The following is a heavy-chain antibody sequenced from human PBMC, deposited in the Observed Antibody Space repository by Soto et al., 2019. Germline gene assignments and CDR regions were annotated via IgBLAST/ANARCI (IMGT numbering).Heavy chain of an antibody. CDR3: ARVEVWVSSTQYFYYMDV. D-gene: IGHD2-8*02. Sequence: AGGSMRLSCGASGFTFSDYWVTWVRQAPGKGLEWVANIRQDGGQKYYVDSVKGRSTISRDNAKNSLYLQMSSLRAEDTAVYYCARVEVWVSSTQYFYYMDVWGKGTTVTVSS. CDR1: GFTFSDYW. V-gene: IGHV3-7*04. CDR2: IRQDGGQK. J-gene: IGHJ6*03.